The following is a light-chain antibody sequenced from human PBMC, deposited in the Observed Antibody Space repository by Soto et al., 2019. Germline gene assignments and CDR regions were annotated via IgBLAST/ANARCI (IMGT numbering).Light chain of an antibody. J-gene: IGLJ2*01. CDR3: SSYTSSSTLGGV. CDR1: SSDVGGYNY. Sequence: QSALTQPASVSGSPGQSITISCTGTSSDVGGYNYVSWYQQHPGKAPKLMIYEVSNRPSGVSNRFSCSKSGNTASLTISGLQAEDEADYYCSSYTSSSTLGGVFGGGTKLTVL. V-gene: IGLV2-14*01. CDR2: EVS.